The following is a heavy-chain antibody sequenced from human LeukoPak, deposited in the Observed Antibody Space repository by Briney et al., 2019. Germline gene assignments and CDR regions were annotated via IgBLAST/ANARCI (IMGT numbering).Heavy chain of an antibody. D-gene: IGHD5-18*01. CDR1: GFTFSNYA. CDR2: ISGSGSYT. Sequence: GQSLRLSCAASGFTFSNYAMSWVRPAPGKGLEWVSAISGSGSYTYYADSVKGRFTISRDNSKNTLYLQMNSLRVEDTAVYFCAKDFDVDTAIISYFDCWGQGTLVTVSS. V-gene: IGHV3-23*01. CDR3: AKDFDVDTAIISYFDC. J-gene: IGHJ4*02.